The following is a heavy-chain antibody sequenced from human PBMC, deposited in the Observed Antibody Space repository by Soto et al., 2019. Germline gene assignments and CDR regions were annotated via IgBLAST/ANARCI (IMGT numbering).Heavy chain of an antibody. CDR2: ISSSSSYI. D-gene: IGHD3-3*01. CDR3: ATLRFLEWVGDY. J-gene: IGHJ4*02. CDR1: GFTFSSYS. V-gene: IGHV3-21*01. Sequence: VQLVESGGGLVKPGGSLRLSCAASGFTFSSYSMNWVRQAPGKGLEWVSSISSSSSYIYYADSVKGRFTISRDNAKNSLYLQMNSLRAEDTAVYYCATLRFLEWVGDYWGQGTLVTVSS.